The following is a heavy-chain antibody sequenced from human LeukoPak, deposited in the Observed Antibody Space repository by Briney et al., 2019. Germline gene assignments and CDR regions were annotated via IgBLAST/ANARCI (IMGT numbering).Heavy chain of an antibody. J-gene: IGHJ3*02. CDR3: ARARPYYYDSSGYKADAFDI. Sequence: GGSLRLSCAASGFTVSSNDMSWVRQAPGKGLEWVSIIYSGGVTNYADSVKGRFTLSRDNSKNTLYLQMNSLRAEDTAVYYCARARPYYYDSSGYKADAFDIWGQGTMVTVSS. D-gene: IGHD3-22*01. V-gene: IGHV3-53*01. CDR2: IYSGGVT. CDR1: GFTVSSND.